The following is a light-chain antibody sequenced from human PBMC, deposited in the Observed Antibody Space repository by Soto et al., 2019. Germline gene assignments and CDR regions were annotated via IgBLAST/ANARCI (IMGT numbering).Light chain of an antibody. CDR2: DVS. Sequence: QSVLTQPPSASGSPGQSVTISCTGTSSDVGGYNYVSWYQQHPDKAPQLMIYDVSKRPSGVPDRFSGSKSGNTASLTVSGLQAEDEADYYCSSYAGSNNYYFFGTGTKLTVL. CDR3: SSYAGSNNYYF. V-gene: IGLV2-8*01. CDR1: SSDVGGYNY. J-gene: IGLJ1*01.